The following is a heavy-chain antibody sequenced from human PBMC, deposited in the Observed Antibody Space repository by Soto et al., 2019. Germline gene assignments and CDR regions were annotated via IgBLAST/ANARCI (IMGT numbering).Heavy chain of an antibody. CDR2: IKEDGSEK. CDR3: ARRHSSGWFDGDWYFDL. Sequence: EVQLVESGGGLVQRGGSLRLSCAVSGFTFSSYWMSWVRQAPGKGLEWVANIKEDGSEKHYVDSVKGRFTISRDNAKNSLFLQMNSLSAEDTAVYFCARRHSSGWFDGDWYFDLWGRGTLVTVSS. J-gene: IGHJ2*01. D-gene: IGHD6-19*01. V-gene: IGHV3-7*01. CDR1: GFTFSSYW.